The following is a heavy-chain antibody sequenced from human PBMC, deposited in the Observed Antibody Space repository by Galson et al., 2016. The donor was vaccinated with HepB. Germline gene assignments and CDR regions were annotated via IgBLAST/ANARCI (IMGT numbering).Heavy chain of an antibody. CDR3: ARGATLRVLSGVVIMVGYLDV. Sequence: SVKVSCKASGYTLTDYGIDWVRQAPGQGLEWMGWINPNNGATEYAQNYQDRVTLTRDTSISTAYMELNSLRSDDTAVYYCARGATLRVLSGVVIMVGYLDVWGQGTLVTVSS. CDR1: GYTLTDYG. CDR2: INPNNGAT. D-gene: IGHD3-3*01. J-gene: IGHJ4*02. V-gene: IGHV1-2*02.